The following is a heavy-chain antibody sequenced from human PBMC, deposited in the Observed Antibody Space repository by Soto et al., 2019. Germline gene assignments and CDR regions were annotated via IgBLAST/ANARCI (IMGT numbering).Heavy chain of an antibody. V-gene: IGHV4-38-2*02. D-gene: IGHD3-22*01. J-gene: IGHJ4*02. Sequence: SETLSLTCAVSGYSISGGYYWGWIRQSPGKGLEWIGRISPSGSTYYNPSLKSRVTISVDTSKNHFSLKLSSVTAADTAVYYCTREWGPSYYYDSSGFNPEXWGQGTHVTVSX. CDR3: TREWGPSYYYDSSGFNPEX. CDR2: ISPSGST. CDR1: GYSISGGYY.